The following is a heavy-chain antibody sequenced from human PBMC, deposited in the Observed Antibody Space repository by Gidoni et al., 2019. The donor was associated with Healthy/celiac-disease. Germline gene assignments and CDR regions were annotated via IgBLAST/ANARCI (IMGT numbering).Heavy chain of an antibody. CDR3: ERDQGGGFYFFDY. CDR2: ICYGGSNK. D-gene: IGHD2-15*01. V-gene: IGHV3-33*01. J-gene: IGHJ4*02. CDR1: GCTCSRYG. Sequence: QVQLVVSGGGVVLPGRSLRLSGTPPGCTCSRYGMHGVRQAPGQGLGLVAVICYGGSNKYYADSVKGRFTISRDNSKNTLYLQMNSLGAEDTAVYYCERDQGGGFYFFDYWGQGTLVTVSS.